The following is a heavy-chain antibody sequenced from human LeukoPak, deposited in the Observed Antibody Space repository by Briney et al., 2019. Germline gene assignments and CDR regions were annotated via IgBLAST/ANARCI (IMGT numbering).Heavy chain of an antibody. CDR3: ARDQDYEDAFDI. CDR1: GFTFSSYG. J-gene: IGHJ3*02. CDR2: IWYGGSNK. Sequence: GGSLRLSCAASGFTFSSYGMHWVRQAPGKGLEWVAVIWYGGSNKYYADSVKGRFTISRDNSKNTLYLQMNSLRAEDTAVYYCARDQDYEDAFDIWGQGTMVTVSS. D-gene: IGHD4-17*01. V-gene: IGHV3-33*08.